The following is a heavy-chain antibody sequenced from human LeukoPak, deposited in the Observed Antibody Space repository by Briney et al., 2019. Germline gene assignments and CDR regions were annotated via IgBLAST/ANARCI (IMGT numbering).Heavy chain of an antibody. V-gene: IGHV3-30*18. D-gene: IGHD3-9*01. CDR1: GFTFSSYG. Sequence: GGSLRLSCAASGFTFSSYGMHWVRQAPGKGLEWVAVISYDGSNKYYADSVKGRFTISRDNSKNTLYLQMNSLRAEDTAVYYCAKEGPYPHRLSLRYFDWLPEPVDYWGQGTLVTVSS. J-gene: IGHJ4*02. CDR3: AKEGPYPHRLSLRYFDWLPEPVDY. CDR2: ISYDGSNK.